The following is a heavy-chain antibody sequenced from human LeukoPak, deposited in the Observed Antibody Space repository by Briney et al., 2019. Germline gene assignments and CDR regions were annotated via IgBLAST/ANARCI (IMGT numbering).Heavy chain of an antibody. J-gene: IGHJ4*02. CDR3: ARNYGVGATGDFDY. CDR1: GYAITSYY. V-gene: IGHV1-46*01. Sequence: ASVKVSCKASGYAITSYYMRWVRQAPGQGLEWMGTVHPNGDNRTYAQRFQGRVTITRDTSASTAYMELSSLRSEDTAVYYCARNYGVGATGDFDYWGQGTLVTVSS. CDR2: VHPNGDNR. D-gene: IGHD1-26*01.